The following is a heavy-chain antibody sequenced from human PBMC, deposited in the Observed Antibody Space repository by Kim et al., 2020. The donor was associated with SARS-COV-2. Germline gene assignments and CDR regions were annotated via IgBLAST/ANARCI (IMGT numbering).Heavy chain of an antibody. J-gene: IGHJ3*02. V-gene: IGHV6-1*01. D-gene: IGHD3-10*01. Sequence: VSVKSRLPINPDTSKNQFSLQLNSVTPEDTAVYYCARDRGSGSYRDAFDIWGQGTMVTVSS. CDR3: ARDRGSGSYRDAFDI.